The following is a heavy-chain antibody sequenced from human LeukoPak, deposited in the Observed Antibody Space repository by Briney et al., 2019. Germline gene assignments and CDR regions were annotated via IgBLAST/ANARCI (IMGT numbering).Heavy chain of an antibody. V-gene: IGHV1-2*02. CDR2: INPNSEAT. CDR3: TRANMVTATPGPFDI. CDR1: GYTFTDYY. J-gene: IGHJ3*02. Sequence: GASVKVSCKASGYTFTDYYMHWVRQAPGQGPEWMGWINPNSEATNYAQTFQGRVTMTRDTSISTAYMELSRLRSDDTAMYYCTRANMVTATPGPFDIWGQGTMVTVSS. D-gene: IGHD2-15*01.